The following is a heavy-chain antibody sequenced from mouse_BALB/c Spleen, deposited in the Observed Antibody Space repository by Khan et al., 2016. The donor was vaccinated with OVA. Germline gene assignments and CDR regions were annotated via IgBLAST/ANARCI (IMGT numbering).Heavy chain of an antibody. CDR1: GYSITSGYA. Sequence: DVKLQESGPGLVKPSQSLSLTCTVTGYSITSGYAWNWIRQFPGNKLEWMGYISYSGVTSYTPSLKSRISITRDTSKNQFFLQLNSVTTEDTATHYCARGNYYGYYFDYWGQGTTLTVSS. V-gene: IGHV3-2*02. D-gene: IGHD1-1*01. CDR2: ISYSGVT. J-gene: IGHJ2*01. CDR3: ARGNYYGYYFDY.